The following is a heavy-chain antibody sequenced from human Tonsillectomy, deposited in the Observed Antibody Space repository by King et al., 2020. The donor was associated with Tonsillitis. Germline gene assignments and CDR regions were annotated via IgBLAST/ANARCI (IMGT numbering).Heavy chain of an antibody. CDR1: AFTFNIYA. V-gene: IGHV3-23*04. D-gene: IGHD4-17*01. Sequence: DVQLVESGGGLVQPGGSLRLSCAASAFTFNIYAMTWVRQAPGKGLEWVSTISGSGASTYYSDSVKGRFTISRDNSTNTLYLRMNSLRAEDTAIYYCAKEADGDFSFGYWGQGTLVTVSS. CDR2: ISGSGAST. J-gene: IGHJ4*02. CDR3: AKEADGDFSFGY.